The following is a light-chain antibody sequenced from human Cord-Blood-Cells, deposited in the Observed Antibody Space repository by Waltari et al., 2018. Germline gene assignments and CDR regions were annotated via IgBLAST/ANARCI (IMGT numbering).Light chain of an antibody. V-gene: IGKV1-39*01. CDR2: AAS. J-gene: IGKJ1*01. CDR3: QQSYSTPWT. Sequence: DIQLTQSPSSLSASVGDRVTVTCRASQSISSYLNWYQQKPGKAPKLLIYAASSLQSGVPSRFSVSGYGTDFTLTISSLQPVDFATYYCQQSYSTPWTFGQGTKVEIK. CDR1: QSISSY.